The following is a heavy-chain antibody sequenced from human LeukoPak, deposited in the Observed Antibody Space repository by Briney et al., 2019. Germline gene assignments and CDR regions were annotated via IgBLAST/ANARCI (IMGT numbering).Heavy chain of an antibody. J-gene: IGHJ4*02. CDR3: ARGNTATATYYFDY. CDR2: INPSGRST. Sequence: ASVKVSCKASGYTFTSYYMHWVRQAPGQGLEWMGIINPSGRSTTYAQKFQGRVTMTRNTSISTAYMELSSLRSEDTAVYYCARGNTATATYYFDYWSQGTLVTVSS. V-gene: IGHV1-46*01. CDR1: GYTFTSYY. D-gene: IGHD5-18*01.